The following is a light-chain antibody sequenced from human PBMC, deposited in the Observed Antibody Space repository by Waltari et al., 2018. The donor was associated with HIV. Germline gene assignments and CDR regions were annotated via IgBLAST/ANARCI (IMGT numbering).Light chain of an antibody. J-gene: IGLJ2*01. CDR1: RLGDTN. V-gene: IGLV3-1*01. Sequence: SFDLTQPPSGPVPPGKPATTPGLGERLGDTNNPWYQRKPGHSPVMVIFQDTRRPSGIPERFSGSYSGDTATLTISGTQTLDEADYYCQAWDTNTAQVVFGGGTKLTVL. CDR3: QAWDTNTAQVV. CDR2: QDT.